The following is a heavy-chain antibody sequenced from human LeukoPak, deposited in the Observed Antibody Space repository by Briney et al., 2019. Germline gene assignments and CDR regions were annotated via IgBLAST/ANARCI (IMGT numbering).Heavy chain of an antibody. D-gene: IGHD6-13*01. CDR3: ARGVRYSTSWYSFPDY. CDR2: VYHSGST. CDR1: GGSISSGGYY. Sequence: SETLSLTCTVSGGSISSGGYYWSWIRQPPGKGLEWIGYVYHSGSTYYNPSLKSLVTISVDRSKNLFSLKLSSVTAADTAVYYCARGVRYSTSWYSFPDYWGQGTLVTVSS. V-gene: IGHV4-30-2*01. J-gene: IGHJ4*02.